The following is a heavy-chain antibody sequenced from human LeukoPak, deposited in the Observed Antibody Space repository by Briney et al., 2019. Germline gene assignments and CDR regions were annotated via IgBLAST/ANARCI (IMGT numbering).Heavy chain of an antibody. CDR2: INWDGSVT. CDR1: GFTFSGFY. J-gene: IGHJ3*02. D-gene: IGHD2-15*01. V-gene: IGHV3-74*01. Sequence: GGSLRLSCVTSGFTFSGFYIHWVRQAPGKGLVWVSHINWDGSVTTYADSVRGRFTISRDNAKNTLYLQMDSLRAEDTAVYYCSRGGYSHAFDIWGQGTMVTVSS. CDR3: SRGGYSHAFDI.